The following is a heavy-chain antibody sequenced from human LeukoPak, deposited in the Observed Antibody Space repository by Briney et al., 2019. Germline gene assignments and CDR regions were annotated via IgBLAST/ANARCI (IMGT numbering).Heavy chain of an antibody. V-gene: IGHV3-48*01. J-gene: IGHJ4*02. Sequence: GGSLRLSCAASGFTFSSYSMNWVRQAPGKGLEWVSSISSTSSTIYYADSVKGRFTISRDNAKNSLYLQMNSLRAEDTAIYYCVSAIRGSPIDYWGQGTLVSVPS. D-gene: IGHD3-10*01. CDR1: GFTFSSYS. CDR3: VSAIRGSPIDY. CDR2: ISSTSSTI.